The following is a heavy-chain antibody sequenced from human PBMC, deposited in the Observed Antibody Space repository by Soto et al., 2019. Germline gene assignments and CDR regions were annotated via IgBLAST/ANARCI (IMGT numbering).Heavy chain of an antibody. J-gene: IGHJ6*02. CDR2: ISAYNGNT. D-gene: IGHD1-26*01. Sequence: GASVKVSCKASGYTFTSYGISWVRQAPGQGLEWMGWISAYNGNTNYAQKLQGRVTMTTDTSTSTAYMELRSLSSDDTAVYYCASSESGSYHYYYYYGMDVWGQGTTVTVAS. V-gene: IGHV1-18*01. CDR3: ASSESGSYHYYYYYGMDV. CDR1: GYTFTSYG.